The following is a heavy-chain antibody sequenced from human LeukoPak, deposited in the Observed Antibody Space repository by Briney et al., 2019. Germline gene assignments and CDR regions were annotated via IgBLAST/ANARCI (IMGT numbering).Heavy chain of an antibody. CDR1: GFTFSSYA. D-gene: IGHD1-26*01. CDR2: ISGSGGST. Sequence: GGSLRLSCAASGFTFSSYAMSWVRQAPGRGGEGVSDISGSGGSTYYADSVKGRFTISRDNSKNTLYLQMNSLRAEDTAVYYCARDGVGSYLEAFDIWGQGTMVTVSS. J-gene: IGHJ3*02. V-gene: IGHV3-23*01. CDR3: ARDGVGSYLEAFDI.